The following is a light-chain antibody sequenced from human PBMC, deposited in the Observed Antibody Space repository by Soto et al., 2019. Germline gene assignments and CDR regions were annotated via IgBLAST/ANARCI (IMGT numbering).Light chain of an antibody. V-gene: IGKV1-5*03. CDR2: KAS. CDR3: QQYNSYWT. Sequence: DIQMTQSPSTLSASVGDRVTITCRASQSISRWLAWYQQKPGKAPKLLIYKASSLDSGDPSRVSGSGSGTGFSLSVISLQPYDFATYYFQQYNSYWTFGQGTKVEIK. J-gene: IGKJ1*01. CDR1: QSISRW.